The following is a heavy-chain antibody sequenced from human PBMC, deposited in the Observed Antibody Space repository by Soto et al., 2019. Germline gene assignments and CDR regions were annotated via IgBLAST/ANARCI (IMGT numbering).Heavy chain of an antibody. CDR2: IYYGGST. CDR3: ARPRNGSPGLFEY. CDR1: GGSISSYY. Sequence: QLQLQESGPGLVKPSETLSLTCTVSGGSISSYYWSWIRQPPGKGLEYIGYIYYGGSTNHNPSLRSRVTRSVDTSKNQFSLKLNSVTAADTAVYYCARPRNGSPGLFEYWGQGSLVTVSS. D-gene: IGHD1-26*01. J-gene: IGHJ4*02. V-gene: IGHV4-59*08.